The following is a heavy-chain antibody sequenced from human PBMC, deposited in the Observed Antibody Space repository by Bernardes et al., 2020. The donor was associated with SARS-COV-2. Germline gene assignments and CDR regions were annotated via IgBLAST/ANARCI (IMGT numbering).Heavy chain of an antibody. CDR2: ISGSGDST. D-gene: IGHD3-10*01. Sequence: GGSLRLSCAASGFTFSSYAMSWVRQTPGKGLEWVSAISGSGDSTYYADSVKGRFTISRDNSKNTLHLQMNSLRAEDTAVYYCAKASITGFDYWGQGTLVTVSS. J-gene: IGHJ4*02. V-gene: IGHV3-23*01. CDR3: AKASITGFDY. CDR1: GFTFSSYA.